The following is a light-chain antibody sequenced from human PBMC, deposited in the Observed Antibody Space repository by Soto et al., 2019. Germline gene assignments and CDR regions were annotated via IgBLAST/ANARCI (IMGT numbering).Light chain of an antibody. J-gene: IGKJ1*01. CDR2: GAS. CDR3: QQYGSSPPWT. Sequence: EIVLTQSPGTLSLSPGERATLSCRASQSVSSNYLAWYQQKPGLAPRLLIYGASSRTTGVPDRFSGSGSGTDFTLTISRLEPEDFAVYYCQQYGSSPPWTFGQGTRWISN. V-gene: IGKV3-20*01. CDR1: QSVSSNY.